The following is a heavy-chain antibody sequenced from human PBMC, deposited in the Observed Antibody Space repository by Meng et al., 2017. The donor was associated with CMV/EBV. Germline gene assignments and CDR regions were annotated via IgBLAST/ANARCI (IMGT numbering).Heavy chain of an antibody. D-gene: IGHD3-22*01. CDR2: INHSGST. CDR1: GGSFSGYY. J-gene: IGHJ4*02. Sequence: GSLRLSCAVYGGSFSGYYWSWIRQPPGKGLEWIGEINHSGSTNYNPSLKSRVTISVDTSKNQFSLKLSSVTAAGTAVYYCARGRNYYDSSGLGLDYWGQGTLVTVSS. V-gene: IGHV4-34*01. CDR3: ARGRNYYDSSGLGLDY.